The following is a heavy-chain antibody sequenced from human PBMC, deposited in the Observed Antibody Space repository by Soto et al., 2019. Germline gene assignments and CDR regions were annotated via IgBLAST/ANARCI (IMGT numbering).Heavy chain of an antibody. V-gene: IGHV4-31*03. CDR2: IYYSGST. J-gene: IGHJ5*02. Sequence: QVQLQESGPGLVKPSQTLSLTCTVSGGSISSGGYYWSWIRQHPGKGLEWIGYIYYSGSTYYNPSLKSRVTISVDTSKNQFSLKLSSVTAADTAVYYCARDCSGGSCYRGWFDPWGQGTLVTVSS. CDR1: GGSISSGGYY. CDR3: ARDCSGGSCYRGWFDP. D-gene: IGHD2-15*01.